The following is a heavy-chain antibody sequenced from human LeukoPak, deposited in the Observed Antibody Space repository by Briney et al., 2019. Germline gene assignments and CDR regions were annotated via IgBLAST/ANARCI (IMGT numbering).Heavy chain of an antibody. D-gene: IGHD6-19*01. CDR2: IYYSGST. CDR3: ARRYSGGWYSAIGY. V-gene: IGHV4-39*01. J-gene: IGHJ4*02. CDR1: GGSISSNSYY. Sequence: SETLSLTCTVSGGSISSNSYYWGWIRQPPGKGLEWIGSIYYSGSTYYNPSLKSRVTISVDTSKNQFSLKLSSVTAADTAVYYCARRYSGGWYSAIGYWGQGTLVTVSS.